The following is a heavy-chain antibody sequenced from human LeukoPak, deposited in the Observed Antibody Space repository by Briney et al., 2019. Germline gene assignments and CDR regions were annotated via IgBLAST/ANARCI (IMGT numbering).Heavy chain of an antibody. D-gene: IGHD3-10*01. CDR2: ISGSGGST. Sequence: GGSLRLFCAASGFIFSSYAVSWLRQAPGKGLEWVSAISGSGGSTYYADSEKGRFTISRDNSKNTLYLQMNSLRAEDTAVYYCAKYYYGSGPHWFDPWGQGTLVTVSS. CDR1: GFIFSSYA. J-gene: IGHJ5*02. V-gene: IGHV3-23*01. CDR3: AKYYYGSGPHWFDP.